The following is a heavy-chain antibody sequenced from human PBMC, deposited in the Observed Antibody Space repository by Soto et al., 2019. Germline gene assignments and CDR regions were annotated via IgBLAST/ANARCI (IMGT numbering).Heavy chain of an antibody. D-gene: IGHD3-22*01. Sequence: PGGSLRLSCEASGFTFSSYGMHWVRQAPGKGLEWVAVIWYDGSDKYYADSVKGRFIISRDNSKSTVYLQLNSLRAEDTAMYYCAKKGYDSSGLYSYYFDYWGQGTLVTVSS. J-gene: IGHJ4*02. V-gene: IGHV3-30*02. CDR1: GFTFSSYG. CDR2: IWYDGSDK. CDR3: AKKGYDSSGLYSYYFDY.